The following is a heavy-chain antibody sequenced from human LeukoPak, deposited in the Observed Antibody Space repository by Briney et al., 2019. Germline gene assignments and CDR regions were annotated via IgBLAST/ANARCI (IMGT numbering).Heavy chain of an antibody. D-gene: IGHD2-15*01. Sequence: GGSLGLSCVASGFTFRIYAMSWVRQAPGKGLGWVSGLSGSGGSTYYADSVKGRFTISRDNSKNTLYLQMNSLRAEDTAVYYCANALGYCSGGSCYQNHYWGQGTLVTVSS. CDR1: GFTFRIYA. J-gene: IGHJ4*02. CDR3: ANALGYCSGGSCYQNHY. CDR2: LSGSGGST. V-gene: IGHV3-23*01.